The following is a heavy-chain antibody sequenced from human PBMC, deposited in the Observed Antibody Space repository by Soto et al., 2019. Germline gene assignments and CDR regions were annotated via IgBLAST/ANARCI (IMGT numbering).Heavy chain of an antibody. CDR2: AFYGGGA. CDR3: XXXXXXXXXXDY. V-gene: IGHV4-34*12. CDR1: DGSXSDYW. Sequence: QVQLQEWGAGLLRPSETLSLSCSVSDGSXSDYWWTWIRQPPGKGLQWIGEAFYGGGANYSPSLKSRVTISVDKSKKQFSLRLSXVXXXXXXXXXXXXXXXXXXXXDYXSQGAXVTVSS. J-gene: IGHJ4*02.